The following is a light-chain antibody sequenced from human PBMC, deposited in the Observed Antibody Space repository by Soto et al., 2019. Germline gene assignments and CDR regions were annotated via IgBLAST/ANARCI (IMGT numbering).Light chain of an antibody. CDR3: QQFKRYPVT. CDR1: QGISSA. Sequence: AIQLTQSPSSLSASVGDRVTMTCRASQGISSALAWYLQKPGKAPKLLIFDASTLESGFPSRFSGSGSGTDFTLSISSLQPEDFATYYCQQFKRYPVTFGLGTKLEIK. V-gene: IGKV1-13*02. J-gene: IGKJ2*01. CDR2: DAS.